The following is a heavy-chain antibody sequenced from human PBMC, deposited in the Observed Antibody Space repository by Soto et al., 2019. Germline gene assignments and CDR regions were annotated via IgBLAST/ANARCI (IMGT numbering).Heavy chain of an antibody. CDR2: INPKSGGT. CDR1: GYSFTDFH. J-gene: IGHJ6*02. CDR3: ARGHSTDCSNGVCSFFYNHEMDV. Sequence: ASVKVSCKASGYSFTDFHIHWVRQAPGQGLEWLGRINPKSGGTSTAQKFQGWVTMTRDRSISTVYMELTRLRSDDTAVYFCARGHSTDCSNGVCSFFYNHEMDVWGQGTTVTVSS. V-gene: IGHV1-2*04. D-gene: IGHD2-8*01.